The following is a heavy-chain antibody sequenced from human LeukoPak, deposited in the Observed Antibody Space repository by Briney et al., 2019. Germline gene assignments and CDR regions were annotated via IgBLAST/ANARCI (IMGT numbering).Heavy chain of an antibody. CDR2: IYYSGST. V-gene: IGHV4-59*08. D-gene: IGHD6-13*01. Sequence: SETLSLTCTVSGGSISSYYWSWIRQPPGKGLEWIGYIYYSGSTNYNPSLKSRVTISVDTSKNQFSLKLSSVTAADTAVYYCAGLGSSSWYEFDYWGQGTLVTVSS. CDR1: GGSISSYY. CDR3: AGLGSSSWYEFDY. J-gene: IGHJ4*02.